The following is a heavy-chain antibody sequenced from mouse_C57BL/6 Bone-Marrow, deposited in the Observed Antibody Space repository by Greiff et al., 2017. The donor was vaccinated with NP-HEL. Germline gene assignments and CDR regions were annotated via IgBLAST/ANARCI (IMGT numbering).Heavy chain of an antibody. CDR2: INPSSGYT. CDR1: GYTFTSYW. Sequence: LVESGAELAKPGASVKLSCKASGYTFTSYWMHWVKQRPGQGLEWIGYINPSSGYTKYNQKFKDKATLTADKSSSTAYMQLSSLTYEDSAVYYCAPNYYGSSYSFAYWGQGTLVTVSA. D-gene: IGHD1-1*01. J-gene: IGHJ3*01. V-gene: IGHV1-7*01. CDR3: APNYYGSSYSFAY.